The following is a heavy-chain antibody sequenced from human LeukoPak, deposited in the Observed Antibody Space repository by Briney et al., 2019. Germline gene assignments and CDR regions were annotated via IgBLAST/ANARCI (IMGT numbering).Heavy chain of an antibody. Sequence: ASVKVSCKASGYTFTGYYMHWVRQAPGQGLEWMGWINPNSGGTNYAQKFQGRVTITADKSTSTAYMELSSLRSEDTAVYYCASVVPAATDNYWGQGTLVTVSS. D-gene: IGHD2-2*01. J-gene: IGHJ4*02. CDR1: GYTFTGYY. CDR2: INPNSGGT. V-gene: IGHV1-2*02. CDR3: ASVVPAATDNY.